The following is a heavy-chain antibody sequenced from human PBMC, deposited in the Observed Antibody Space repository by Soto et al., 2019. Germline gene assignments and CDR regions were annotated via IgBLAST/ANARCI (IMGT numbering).Heavy chain of an antibody. D-gene: IGHD2-15*01. J-gene: IGHJ6*02. CDR3: ARGGYCSGGSCYESYYGMDV. V-gene: IGHV1-69*02. Sequence: QVQLVQSGAEVKKPGSSVKVSCKASGGTFSSYTISWVRQAPGQGLEWMGRIIPILGIANYAQKFQGRVTITADKSTSTAYMEMSSLRSEDTAVYYCARGGYCSGGSCYESYYGMDVWGQGTTVTVSS. CDR1: GGTFSSYT. CDR2: IIPILGIA.